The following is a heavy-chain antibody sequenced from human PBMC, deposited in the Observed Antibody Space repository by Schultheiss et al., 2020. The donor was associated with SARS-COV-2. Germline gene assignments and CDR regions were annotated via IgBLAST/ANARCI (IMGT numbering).Heavy chain of an antibody. V-gene: IGHV3-30*18. Sequence: GESLKISCAASGFTFSSYGMHWVRQAPGKGLEWVAVISYDGSNKYYADSVKGRFTISRDNSKNSLYLQMNSLRTEDTALYYCAKDYAFYYYDSSGHFDYWGQGTLVTVSS. J-gene: IGHJ4*02. D-gene: IGHD3-22*01. CDR3: AKDYAFYYYDSSGHFDY. CDR2: ISYDGSNK. CDR1: GFTFSSYG.